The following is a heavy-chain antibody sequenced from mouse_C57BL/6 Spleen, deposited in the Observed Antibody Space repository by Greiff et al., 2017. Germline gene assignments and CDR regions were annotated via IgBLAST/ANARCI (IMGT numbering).Heavy chain of an antibody. D-gene: IGHD5-1*01. CDR2: INPGSGGT. V-gene: IGHV1-54*01. J-gene: IGHJ4*01. Sequence: VQLQQSGAELVRPGTSVKVSCKASGYAFTNSLIEWVKQRPGQGLEWLGVINPGSGGTNYNAMLYGQATLTADKSSSADYMQLSSLTSEDSAVYFCARSEAYLRHDAMDYWGQGTSVTVSS. CDR3: ARSEAYLRHDAMDY. CDR1: GYAFTNSL.